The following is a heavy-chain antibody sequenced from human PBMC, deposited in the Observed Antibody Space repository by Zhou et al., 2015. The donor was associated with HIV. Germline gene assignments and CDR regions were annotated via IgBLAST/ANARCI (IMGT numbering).Heavy chain of an antibody. CDR3: AREKDYGDPHSGAFDI. J-gene: IGHJ3*02. CDR1: GGTFSSYA. V-gene: IGHV1-69*12. D-gene: IGHD4-17*01. Sequence: QVQLVQSGAEVKKPGSSVKVSCKASGGTFSSYAISWVRQAPGQGLEWMGGIIPIFGTANYAQKFQGRVTITADESTSTAYMELSSLRSEDTAVYYCAREKDYGDPHSGAFDIWGQGTMVTVSS. CDR2: IIPIFGTA.